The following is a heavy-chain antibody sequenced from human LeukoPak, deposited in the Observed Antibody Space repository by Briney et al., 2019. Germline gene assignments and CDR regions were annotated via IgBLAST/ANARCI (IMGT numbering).Heavy chain of an antibody. Sequence: GGSLRLSCAASGFTVSSNYMSWVRQAPGKGLEWVSVIYSGGSTYYADSVKGRFTISRDNSKNTLYLQMNSLRAEDTAVYYCARAGGLRFSSGSWRSFDYWGQGTLVIVSS. CDR2: IYSGGST. V-gene: IGHV3-66*01. CDR1: GFTVSSNY. D-gene: IGHD3-22*01. J-gene: IGHJ4*02. CDR3: ARAGGLRFSSGSWRSFDY.